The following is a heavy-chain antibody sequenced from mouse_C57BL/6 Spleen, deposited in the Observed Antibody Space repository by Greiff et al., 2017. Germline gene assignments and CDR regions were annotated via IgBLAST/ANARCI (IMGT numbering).Heavy chain of an antibody. Sequence: QVQLQQPGAELVKPGASVKLSCKASGYTFTSYWMHWVKQRPGQGLEWIGMIHPNSGSTNYNEKFKGKATLTVDKSSSTAYMQLSSLTSEDSAVYYCASLGDYDSSWFAYWGQGTLVTVSA. J-gene: IGHJ3*01. CDR3: ASLGDYDSSWFAY. CDR2: IHPNSGST. CDR1: GYTFTSYW. D-gene: IGHD2-4*01. V-gene: IGHV1-64*01.